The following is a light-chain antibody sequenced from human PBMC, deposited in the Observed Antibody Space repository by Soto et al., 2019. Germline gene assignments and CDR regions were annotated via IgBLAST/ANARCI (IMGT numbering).Light chain of an antibody. J-gene: IGKJ1*01. Sequence: DIVMTQSPDSLAVSLGERATINCTSSHSVLFSPNNKNYLAWYQQKPGQPPKLLIYWASTRESGVPDRFSGSGSGTDFTLTISSLQAEDVAVYYCQQYYSTPPITFGQGTKVDIK. CDR2: WAS. CDR3: QQYYSTPPIT. CDR1: HSVLFSPNNKNY. V-gene: IGKV4-1*01.